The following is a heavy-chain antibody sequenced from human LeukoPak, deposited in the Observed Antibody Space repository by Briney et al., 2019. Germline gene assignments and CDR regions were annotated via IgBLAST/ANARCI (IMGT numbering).Heavy chain of an antibody. CDR1: GFTFSGSA. D-gene: IGHD5-12*01. Sequence: GGSLRLSCAASGFTFSGSAMHWVRQASGKGLEWVGRIRSKANSYATAYAASVKGRFTISRDDSKNTAYLQMNSLKTEDTAVYSCTRTRYSDWSGNFDSGGRGTLVTSSS. J-gene: IGHJ4*02. CDR2: IRSKANSYAT. CDR3: TRTRYSDWSGNFDS. V-gene: IGHV3-73*01.